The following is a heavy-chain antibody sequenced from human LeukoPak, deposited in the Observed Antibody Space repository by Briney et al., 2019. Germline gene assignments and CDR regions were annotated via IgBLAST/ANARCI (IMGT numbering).Heavy chain of an antibody. Sequence: PGGSLRLSCAASGFTFSSYAMSWVRQAPGKGLEWVSGISDSGGSTYYADSVKGRFTISRDNSKNSLYLHMNSLRAEDTAIYYCAKRRVSGSSSKLDYWGQGTLVTVSS. CDR2: ISDSGGST. V-gene: IGHV3-23*01. CDR1: GFTFSSYA. D-gene: IGHD6-6*01. CDR3: AKRRVSGSSSKLDY. J-gene: IGHJ4*02.